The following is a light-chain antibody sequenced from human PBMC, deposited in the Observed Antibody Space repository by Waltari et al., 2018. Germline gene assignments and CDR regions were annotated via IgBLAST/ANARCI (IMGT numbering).Light chain of an antibody. CDR2: GAF. CDR1: QGMGSE. V-gene: IGKV1-17*01. CDR3: LQYNSYPRT. Sequence: DIQMTQSPSSLSAYVGDRVTIICRARQGMGSEVNWFQQKPGKAPKALIYGAFILQSGVPSRFSGSGSGTEFTLTISSLQPEDFATYYCLQYNSYPRTFGQGTKVDIK. J-gene: IGKJ1*01.